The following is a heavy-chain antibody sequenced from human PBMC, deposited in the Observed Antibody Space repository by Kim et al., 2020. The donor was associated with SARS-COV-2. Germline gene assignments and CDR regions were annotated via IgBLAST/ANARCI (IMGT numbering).Heavy chain of an antibody. CDR1: GFTFSFYS. V-gene: IGHV3-21*01. CDR2: IARSGYI. CDR3: ARGPTNAVVVPAALVTYM. J-gene: IGHJ6*03. D-gene: IGHD2-2*01. Sequence: GGSLRLSCAASGFTFSFYSMNWVRQAPGKGLEWVSTIARSGYIYYAESAKGRFTISRDNAEKSLFLQMTNLGAEDTAVYYCARGPTNAVVVPAALVTYM.